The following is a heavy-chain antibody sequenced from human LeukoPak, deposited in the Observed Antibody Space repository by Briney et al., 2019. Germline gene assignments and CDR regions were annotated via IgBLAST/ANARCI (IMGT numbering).Heavy chain of an antibody. CDR2: INPNSGGT. CDR1: GYTFTGYY. D-gene: IGHD3-10*01. Sequence: VASVKVSCKASGYTFTGYYMHWVRQAPGQGLEWMGWINPNSGGTNYAQKVQGRVTMTRDTSISTAYMELSRLRSDDTAVYYCARVWPYGGSGRSWFDPWGQGTLVTVSS. CDR3: ARVWPYGGSGRSWFDP. V-gene: IGHV1-2*02. J-gene: IGHJ5*02.